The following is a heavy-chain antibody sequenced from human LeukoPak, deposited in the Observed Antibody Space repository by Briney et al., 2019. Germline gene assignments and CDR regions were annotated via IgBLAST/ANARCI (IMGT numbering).Heavy chain of an antibody. Sequence: PSETLSLTCTVSGGSISGYYWSWIRQPPGKGLEWIGYIYYSGSTNYNPSLKSRVTISVDTSKNQFSLKLSSVTAADTAVYYCARDYGSGSFPGSSYYGMDVWGQGTTVTVSS. CDR1: GGSISGYY. CDR2: IYYSGST. V-gene: IGHV4-59*01. CDR3: ARDYGSGSFPGSSYYGMDV. D-gene: IGHD3-10*01. J-gene: IGHJ6*02.